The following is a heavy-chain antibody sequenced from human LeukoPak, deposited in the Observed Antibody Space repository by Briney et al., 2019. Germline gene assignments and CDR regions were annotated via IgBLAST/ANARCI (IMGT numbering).Heavy chain of an antibody. CDR1: GGSISSYY. CDR3: ARDSRDGGSWWFDP. D-gene: IGHD3-16*01. V-gene: IGHV4-4*07. J-gene: IGHJ5*02. CDR2: IYTSGST. Sequence: PSETLSLTCTVSGGSISSYYWSWIRQPAGKVLEWIGRIYTSGSTNYNPSLKSRVTMSVDTSKNQFSLKLSSVTATDTAVYYCARDSRDGGSWWFDPWGQGTLVTVSP.